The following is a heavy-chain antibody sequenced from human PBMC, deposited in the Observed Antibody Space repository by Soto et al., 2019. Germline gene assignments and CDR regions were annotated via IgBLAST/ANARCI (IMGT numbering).Heavy chain of an antibody. Sequence: SGLSLGLSGAASGFTFNTYWMTWVLQAPGKGLEWVPNIKQDGSKKYYIDSVKGRFTISRDNARNSMYLQINSLRAEATAVFYCDRSKYGGYLYGLDVWGQGTTVTVSS. D-gene: IGHD5-12*01. V-gene: IGHV3-7*03. CDR3: DRSKYGGYLYGLDV. CDR1: GFTFNTYW. J-gene: IGHJ6*02. CDR2: IKQDGSKK.